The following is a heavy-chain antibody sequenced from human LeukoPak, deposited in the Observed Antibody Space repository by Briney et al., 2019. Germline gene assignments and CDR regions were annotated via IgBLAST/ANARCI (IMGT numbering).Heavy chain of an antibody. CDR3: ARDHLATVVTPGY. V-gene: IGHV1-69*04. J-gene: IGHJ4*02. CDR2: IIPILGIA. Sequence: GSSVKVSCKASGGTFSSYAISWVRQAPGQGLEWMGRIIPILGIANYAQKFQGRVTITADKSTSTAYMELSSLRSEDTAVYCCARDHLATVVTPGYWGQGTLVTVSS. CDR1: GGTFSSYA. D-gene: IGHD4-23*01.